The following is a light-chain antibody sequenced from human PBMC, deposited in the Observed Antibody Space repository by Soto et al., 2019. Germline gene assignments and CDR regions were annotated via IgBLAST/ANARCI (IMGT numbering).Light chain of an antibody. CDR2: AAF. Sequence: AIQMTQSPSSLSASVGDRVTITCRASQAIRNDLGWYQQRPGEAPKLLIYAAFSLPSGVPSRFSGSGSDTDFTLTITRLQPEDFATYYCLQDYTYPWTFGQGTIV. CDR1: QAIRND. CDR3: LQDYTYPWT. V-gene: IGKV1-6*01. J-gene: IGKJ1*01.